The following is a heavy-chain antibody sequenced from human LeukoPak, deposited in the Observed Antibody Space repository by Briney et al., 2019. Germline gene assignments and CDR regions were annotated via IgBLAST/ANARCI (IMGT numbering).Heavy chain of an antibody. V-gene: IGHV1-69*05. Sequence: GASVKVSCKASGGTFSSYAISWVRQAPGQGLEWMGGIIPIFGTANYAQKFQGRVTITTDESTSTAYMELSSLRSEDTAVYYCASRYSGSYLPDAFDIWGQGTMVTVSS. J-gene: IGHJ3*02. CDR2: IIPIFGTA. D-gene: IGHD1-26*01. CDR3: ASRYSGSYLPDAFDI. CDR1: GGTFSSYA.